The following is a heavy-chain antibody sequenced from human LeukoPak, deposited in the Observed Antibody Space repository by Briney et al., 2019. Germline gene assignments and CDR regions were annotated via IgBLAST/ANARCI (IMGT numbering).Heavy chain of an antibody. J-gene: IGHJ4*02. V-gene: IGHV3-23*01. CDR1: GFTFSNYA. Sequence: PGGSLRLSCAASGFTFSNYAMTWVRQAPGKGLEWVSGISGSGDSTYYADSVKGRFSISRDNSQNTLYLQMNSLRAGDTAVYYCAKGSRELSYWGQGTLVTVSS. CDR3: AKGSRELSY. D-gene: IGHD1-26*01. CDR2: ISGSGDST.